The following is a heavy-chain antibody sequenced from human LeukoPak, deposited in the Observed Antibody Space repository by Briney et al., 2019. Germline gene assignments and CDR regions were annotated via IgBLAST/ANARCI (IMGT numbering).Heavy chain of an antibody. CDR3: AKDMELAS. V-gene: IGHV3-30*02. CDR2: IWYDGSNK. Sequence: GGSLRLSCAAPGIPFSSFGMHWLRQAPGKGLEWVAFIWYDGSNKYYADSVKGRFTISRDNSKNTLYLQMNNLRGEDTAEYYCAKDMELASWGQGTLVTVSS. CDR1: GIPFSSFG. D-gene: IGHD1-26*01. J-gene: IGHJ5*02.